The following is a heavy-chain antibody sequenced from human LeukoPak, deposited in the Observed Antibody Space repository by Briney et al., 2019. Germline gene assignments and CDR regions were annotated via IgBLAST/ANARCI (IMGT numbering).Heavy chain of an antibody. J-gene: IGHJ5*01. CDR2: MYYSGST. CDR1: GGSVSGGNYF. D-gene: IGHD2-21*02. CDR3: ARATDAIFDWFDS. Sequence: PSQTLSLTCTVSGGSVSGGNYFWPWIRQPPGKGLEWIGYMYYSGSTYYNPSLKSRVIISVDPSKNQFTLKLTSVSAADTAMYCCARATDAIFDWFDSWGQGTLVTVSS. V-gene: IGHV4-30-4*01.